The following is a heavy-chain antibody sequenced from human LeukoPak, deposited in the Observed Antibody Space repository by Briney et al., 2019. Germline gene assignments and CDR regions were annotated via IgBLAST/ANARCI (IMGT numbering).Heavy chain of an antibody. CDR1: GFTLSSYW. CDR2: IKQDGSEK. J-gene: IGHJ5*02. Sequence: PGGSLRLSCAASGFTLSSYWMNWVRQAPGKGLEWVANIKQDGSEKYYVDSVKGRFTIYRDNAKNSLYLQMNSLRAEDTAVYYCARGTSYSPNWFDPWGQGTLVTVSS. CDR3: ARGTSYSPNWFDP. V-gene: IGHV3-7*01. D-gene: IGHD2-2*01.